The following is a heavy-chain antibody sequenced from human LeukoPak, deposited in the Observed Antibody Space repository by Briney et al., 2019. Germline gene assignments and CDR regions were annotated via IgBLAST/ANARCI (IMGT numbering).Heavy chain of an antibody. CDR1: GGSISSSSHY. V-gene: IGHV4-39*07. J-gene: IGHJ5*02. Sequence: PETLSLTCTVSGGSISSSSHYWGWIRQPPGKGLEWIASIYYGGSAYYSPSLKSRVTISVDTSKNQFYLKLSSVTAADTAVYYCARKTSRSGAYTTWGQGTLVTVSS. CDR3: ARKTSRSGAYTT. CDR2: IYYGGSA. D-gene: IGHD3-16*01.